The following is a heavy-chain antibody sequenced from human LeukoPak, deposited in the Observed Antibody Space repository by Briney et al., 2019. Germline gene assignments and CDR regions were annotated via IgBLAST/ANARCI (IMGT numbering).Heavy chain of an antibody. CDR1: GFTFSSYD. CDR3: ARGIQQGAFDI. Sequence: GGSLRLSCAASGFTFSSYDMHLVRQATGKGLEWVSAIGTAGDTYYPGSVKGRFTISRENAKNSLYLQMNSLRAGDTAVYYCARGIQQGAFDIWGQGTMVTVSS. V-gene: IGHV3-13*04. CDR2: IGTAGDT. J-gene: IGHJ3*02. D-gene: IGHD5-18*01.